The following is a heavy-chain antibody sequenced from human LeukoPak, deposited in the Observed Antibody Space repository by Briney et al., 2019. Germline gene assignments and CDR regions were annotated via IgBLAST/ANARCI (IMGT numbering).Heavy chain of an antibody. D-gene: IGHD3-9*01. CDR3: ARQYYDILTGYYTDYYFDY. CDR1: GGSISSSSYY. J-gene: IGHJ4*02. V-gene: IGHV4-39*01. Sequence: PSETLSLTCTVSGGSISSSSYYWGWIRQPPRKGLEWIGSIYYSGSTYYSPSLKSRVTISVDTSKNQFSLKLSSVTAADTAVYYCARQYYDILTGYYTDYYFDYWGQGTLVTVSS. CDR2: IYYSGST.